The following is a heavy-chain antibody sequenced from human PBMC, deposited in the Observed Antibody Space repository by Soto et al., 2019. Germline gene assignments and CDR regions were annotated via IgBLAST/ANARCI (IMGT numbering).Heavy chain of an antibody. D-gene: IGHD6-6*01. J-gene: IGHJ4*02. CDR3: ARVLSIAAPPKEYYDN. CDR1: GGSFSGDY. CDR2: INHSGST. Sequence: ASETLSLTCAVYGGSFSGDYWSWIRQPPGKGLEWIGEINHSGSTNYNPSLKSRVTISVDTSKNQFSLKLSSVTAADTAVYYCARVLSIAAPPKEYYDNRGQGTLVTVSS. V-gene: IGHV4-34*01.